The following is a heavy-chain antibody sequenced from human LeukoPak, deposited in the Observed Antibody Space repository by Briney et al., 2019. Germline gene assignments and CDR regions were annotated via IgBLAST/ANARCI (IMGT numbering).Heavy chain of an antibody. CDR2: INWNGGST. J-gene: IGHJ4*02. V-gene: IGHV3-20*04. Sequence: GGSLRLSCAASGFTFDDYGMTWVRQAPGKGLEWVSGINWNGGSTGYADSVKGRFTISRDNAKNSLYLQMNSLRAEDTAVYYCAKEVDTTLFDYWGQGTLVTVSS. D-gene: IGHD5-18*01. CDR3: AKEVDTTLFDY. CDR1: GFTFDDYG.